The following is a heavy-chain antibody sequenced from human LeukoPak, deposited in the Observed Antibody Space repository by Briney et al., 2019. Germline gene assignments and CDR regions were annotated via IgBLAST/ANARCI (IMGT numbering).Heavy chain of an antibody. CDR3: ARASIEWGDYYYYYYMDV. D-gene: IGHD2-8*01. CDR2: ISSSGSTI. CDR1: GFTFSSYE. V-gene: IGHV3-48*03. Sequence: PGGSLRLSCAASGFTFSSYEMNWVRQAPGKGLEWVSYISSSGSTIYYADSVKGRFTISRDNAKNSLYLQMNSLRAEDTAVYYCARASIEWGDYYYYYYMDVWGKGTTVTISS. J-gene: IGHJ6*03.